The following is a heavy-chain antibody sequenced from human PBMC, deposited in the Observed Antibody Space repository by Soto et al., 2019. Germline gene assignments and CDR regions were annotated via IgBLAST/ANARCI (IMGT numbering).Heavy chain of an antibody. V-gene: IGHV2-5*02. CDR3: AHRSSYALADWFDP. CDR2: IYWDDDK. D-gene: IGHD2-2*01. Sequence: SGPTLVKPTQTLTLTCTFSGFSLSTSGVGVGWIRQPPGKALEWLALIYWDDDKRYSPSLKSRLTITKDTSKNQVVLTMTNMDPVDTATYYCAHRSSYALADWFDPWGQGTLVTVSS. CDR1: GFSLSTSGVG. J-gene: IGHJ5*02.